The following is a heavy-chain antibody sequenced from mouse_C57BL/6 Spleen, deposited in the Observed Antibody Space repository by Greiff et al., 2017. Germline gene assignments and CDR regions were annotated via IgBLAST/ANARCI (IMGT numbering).Heavy chain of an antibody. CDR3: ARQEIYYEYTTWFAD. J-gene: IGHJ3*01. V-gene: IGHV1-53*01. D-gene: IGHD2-4*01. Sequence: QVQLQQPGTELVKPGASVKLSCKASGYTFTSYWMHWVKQRPGQGLEWIGNINPSNGGTNYNEKFKSKATLTVDKSSSTAYMQLSSLTSEDSAVYYCARQEIYYEYTTWFADWGQGTLVTVSA. CDR2: INPSNGGT. CDR1: GYTFTSYW.